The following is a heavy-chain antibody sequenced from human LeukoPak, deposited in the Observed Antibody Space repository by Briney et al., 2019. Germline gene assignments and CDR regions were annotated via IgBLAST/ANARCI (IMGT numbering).Heavy chain of an antibody. D-gene: IGHD6-13*01. J-gene: IGHJ6*02. Sequence: ASVKVSCKAYGGTFSSYAISWVRQAPGQGLEWMGGITPIFGTANYAQKFQGRVTITADESTSTAYMELSSLRSEDTAVYYCARARLVGSSSWVRSYYYYGMDVWGQGTTVTVSS. V-gene: IGHV1-69*13. CDR1: GGTFSSYA. CDR3: ARARLVGSSSWVRSYYYYGMDV. CDR2: ITPIFGTA.